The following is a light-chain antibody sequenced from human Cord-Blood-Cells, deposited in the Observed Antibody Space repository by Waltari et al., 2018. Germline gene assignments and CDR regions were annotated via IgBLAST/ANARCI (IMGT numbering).Light chain of an antibody. V-gene: IGKV4-1*01. J-gene: IGKJ1*01. CDR2: WAS. CDR1: QSVLYSSNNKNY. CDR3: QQYYSTRT. Sequence: DIVMTQSPDSLAVSLGVRATINCKSSQSVLYSSNNKNYLAWYQQKPGQPPKLLIYWASTRESGVPDRFSGSGSGTDFTLTISSLQAEDVAVYYCQQYYSTRTFGQGTKVEIK.